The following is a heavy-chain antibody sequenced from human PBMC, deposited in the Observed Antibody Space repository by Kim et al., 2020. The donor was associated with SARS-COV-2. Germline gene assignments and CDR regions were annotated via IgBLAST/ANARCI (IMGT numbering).Heavy chain of an antibody. D-gene: IGHD5-12*01. Sequence: GGSLRLSCAASGFTFSSSAMSWVRQAPGKGLEWVSAIGGGGDETFYEDSVKGRFTVSRDNSRNTLYLQMNSLRAQATAVYYCAKSRGLPTITSHYYPAM. CDR3: AKSRGLPTITSHYYPAM. CDR1: GFTFSSSA. V-gene: IGHV3-23*01. CDR2: IGGGGDET. J-gene: IGHJ6*01.